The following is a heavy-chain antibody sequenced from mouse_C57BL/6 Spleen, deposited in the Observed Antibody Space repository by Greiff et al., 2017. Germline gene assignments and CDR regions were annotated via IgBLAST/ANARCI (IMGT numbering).Heavy chain of an antibody. CDR3: ARGAYYGNFDWYFDV. Sequence: VQLQQSGAELVKPGASVKISCKASGYAFSSYWMNWVKQRPGMGLEWIGQIYPGDGGTNYNGKFKGKATLTADNSSSTAYMQLSSLTSEDSAVYFCARGAYYGNFDWYFDVWGTGTTVTVSS. CDR2: IYPGDGGT. J-gene: IGHJ1*03. V-gene: IGHV1-80*01. CDR1: GYAFSSYW. D-gene: IGHD2-10*01.